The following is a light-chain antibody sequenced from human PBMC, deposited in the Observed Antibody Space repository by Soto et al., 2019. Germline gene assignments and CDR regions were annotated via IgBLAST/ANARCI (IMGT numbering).Light chain of an antibody. J-gene: IGKJ1*01. Sequence: EIVMRQSPATLSFSPGERATLSCTASHYVYSNVAWFQQRPGQAPRLLIYRASTRATGTPARFSGSGSGTEFTLTITSLQSEDFALYYCQQYHNLWTFGQGTKVDI. CDR2: RAS. CDR3: QQYHNLWT. CDR1: HYVYSN. V-gene: IGKV3-15*01.